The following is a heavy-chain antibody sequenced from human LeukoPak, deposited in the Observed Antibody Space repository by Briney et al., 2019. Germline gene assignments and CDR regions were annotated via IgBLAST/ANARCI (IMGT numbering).Heavy chain of an antibody. D-gene: IGHD6-13*01. CDR2: INTNTGNP. CDR1: GYTFTSYA. V-gene: IGHV7-4-1*02. Sequence: ASVKVSCKASGYTFTSYAMNWVRQAPGQGLEWMGWINTNTGNPTYAQGFTGRFVFSLDTSVSTAYLQISSLKAEDTAVYYCARGGEGGAAAGITYEDYWGQGTLVTVSS. CDR3: ARGGEGGAAAGITYEDY. J-gene: IGHJ4*02.